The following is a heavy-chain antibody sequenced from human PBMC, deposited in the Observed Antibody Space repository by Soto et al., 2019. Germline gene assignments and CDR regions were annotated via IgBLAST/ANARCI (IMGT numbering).Heavy chain of an antibody. D-gene: IGHD4-17*01. CDR3: ARDIEDDYGDSGSAFDI. V-gene: IGHV3-21*01. CDR2: ISSSSSYI. CDR1: GFTFSSYS. J-gene: IGHJ3*02. Sequence: GGSLRLSCAASGFTFSSYSMNWVRQVPGKGLEWVSSISSSSSYIYYADSVKGRFTISRDNAKNSLYLQMNSLRAEDTAVYYCARDIEDDYGDSGSAFDIWGQGTMVTVSS.